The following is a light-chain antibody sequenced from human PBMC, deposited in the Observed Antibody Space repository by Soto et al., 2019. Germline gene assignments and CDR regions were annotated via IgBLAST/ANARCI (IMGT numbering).Light chain of an antibody. J-gene: IGKJ1*01. V-gene: IGKV1-39*01. Sequence: DIQLTQSPSSLSTSVGDRVTITCRASQSIYNYLNWYQQIPGKAPKLLIYAASSLQSGVPSRFSGSGSGTDFTLTISSLQSEDFAVYYCQQLNSYPPWTFGQGTKVDI. CDR3: QQLNSYPPWT. CDR2: AAS. CDR1: QSIYNY.